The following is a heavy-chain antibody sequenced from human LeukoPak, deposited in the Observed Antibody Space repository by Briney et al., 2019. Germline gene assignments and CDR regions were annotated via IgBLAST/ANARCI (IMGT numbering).Heavy chain of an antibody. CDR1: GFTFSSYG. CDR2: ISYDGSNK. Sequence: GGSLRLSCAASGFTFSSYGMHWVRQAPGKGLEWVAVISYDGSNKYYADSVKGRFTISRDNSKNTLYLQMNSLRAEDTAVYYCAKARYDILTEFDYWDQGTLVTVSS. CDR3: AKARYDILTEFDY. D-gene: IGHD3-9*01. J-gene: IGHJ4*02. V-gene: IGHV3-30*18.